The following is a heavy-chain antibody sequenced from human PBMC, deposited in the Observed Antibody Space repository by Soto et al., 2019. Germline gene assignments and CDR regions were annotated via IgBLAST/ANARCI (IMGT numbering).Heavy chain of an antibody. V-gene: IGHV1-2*02. J-gene: IGHJ5*02. CDR1: RYTFTSYD. Sequence: SVKVSCKASRYTFTSYDIFWVRQSPVQGLEWMGWIKTDSGDTHYAQNFQSRVTMTRDTSISTAYMEVNNVLSDDTAVSYCERRSSTSLNELIYDHWGQGTLVTVSS. CDR3: ERRSSTSLNELIYDH. D-gene: IGHD2-2*01. CDR2: IKTDSGDT.